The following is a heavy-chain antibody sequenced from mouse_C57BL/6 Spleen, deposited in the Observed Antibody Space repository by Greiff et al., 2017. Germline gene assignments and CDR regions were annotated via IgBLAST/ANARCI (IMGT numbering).Heavy chain of an antibody. CDR1: GYTFTDYE. J-gene: IGHJ2*01. Sequence: QVHVKQSGAELVRPGASVTLSCKASGYTFTDYEMHWVKQTPVHGLEWIGAIDPETGGTAYNQKFKGKAILTADKSSSTAYMELRSLTSEDSAVYYCLANWDAEGYWGQGTTRTVSS. CDR2: IDPETGGT. D-gene: IGHD4-1*01. V-gene: IGHV1-15*01. CDR3: LANWDAEGY.